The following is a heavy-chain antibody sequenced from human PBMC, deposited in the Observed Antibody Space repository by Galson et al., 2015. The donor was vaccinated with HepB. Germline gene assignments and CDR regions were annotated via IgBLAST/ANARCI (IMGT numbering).Heavy chain of an antibody. CDR1: GFTFSGYS. J-gene: IGHJ4*02. V-gene: IGHV3-30-3*01. Sequence: SLRLSCAASGFTFSGYSMQWVRQAPSKGLECVAFIASDGSQEYYADSVKGRFTISRDNPKNMLYLQMNSLRIEDTAMYYCVRDFWGYDYWGQGALVIVSS. CDR3: VRDFWGYDY. CDR2: IASDGSQE. D-gene: IGHD7-27*01.